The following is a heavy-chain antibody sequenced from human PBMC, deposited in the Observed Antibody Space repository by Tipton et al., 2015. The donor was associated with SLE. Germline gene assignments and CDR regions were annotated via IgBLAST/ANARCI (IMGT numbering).Heavy chain of an antibody. J-gene: IGHJ4*02. CDR1: GGSFSGYY. Sequence: TLSLTCAVYGGSFSGYYWSWIRQPPGKGLEWIGEVNHSGGTNYNSSPKSRVTIFVDTSKNQFSLKLSSVTAADTAVYYCARGWDYDSWSGYADYWGQGTLVTVPS. V-gene: IGHV4-34*01. D-gene: IGHD3-3*01. CDR2: VNHSGGT. CDR3: ARGWDYDSWSGYADY.